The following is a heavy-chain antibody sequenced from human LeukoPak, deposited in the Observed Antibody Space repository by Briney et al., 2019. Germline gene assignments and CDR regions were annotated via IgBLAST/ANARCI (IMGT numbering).Heavy chain of an antibody. D-gene: IGHD3-10*01. V-gene: IGHV3-33*06. CDR2: IWYDGSNK. Sequence: PGRSLRLSCAASGFTFSSYGMHWVRQAPGKGLEWVAVIWYDGSNKYYADSVKGRFTISRDNSKNTLYLQMNSLRAEDTAVYYCAKDGAIVRGFYDYWGQGTLVTVSS. CDR3: AKDGAIVRGFYDY. J-gene: IGHJ4*02. CDR1: GFTFSSYG.